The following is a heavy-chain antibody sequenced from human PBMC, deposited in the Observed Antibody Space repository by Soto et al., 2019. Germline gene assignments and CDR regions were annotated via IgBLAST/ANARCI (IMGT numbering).Heavy chain of an antibody. CDR2: IIPIFGTA. Sequence: SVKVSCKASGGTFSSYAISWVRQAPGQGLEWMGGIIPIFGTANYAQKFQGRVTITADESTSTAYMELSSLRSEDTAVYYCARSLSTDYYDSSGYLHWGQGTMVTV. CDR1: GGTFSSYA. D-gene: IGHD3-22*01. J-gene: IGHJ3*01. V-gene: IGHV1-69*13. CDR3: ARSLSTDYYDSSGYLH.